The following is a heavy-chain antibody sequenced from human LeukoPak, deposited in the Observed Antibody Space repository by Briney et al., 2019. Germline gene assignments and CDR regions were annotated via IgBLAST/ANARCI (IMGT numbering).Heavy chain of an antibody. CDR2: INPSGGST. CDR1: GYTFTSYY. Sequence: ASVKVPCKASGYTFTSYYMHWVRQAPGQGLEWMGIINPSGGSTTYAQKFQGRVTMTRDMSTSTVYMELSSLRSEDTAVYYCARCDHFEVAARRDWYLDLWGRGTLVTVSS. J-gene: IGHJ2*01. D-gene: IGHD2-15*01. V-gene: IGHV1-46*01. CDR3: ARCDHFEVAARRDWYLDL.